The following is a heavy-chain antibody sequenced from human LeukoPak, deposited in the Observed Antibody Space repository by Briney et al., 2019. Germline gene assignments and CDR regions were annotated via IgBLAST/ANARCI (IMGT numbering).Heavy chain of an antibody. V-gene: IGHV4-39*01. CDR3: ARLRYSSGWSLDY. CDR2: IYYSGST. D-gene: IGHD6-19*01. CDR1: GGSISSYY. Sequence: SETLSLTCTVSGGSISSYYWSWIRQPPGKGLEWIGSIYYSGSTYYNPSLKSRVTISVDTSKNQFSLKLSSVTAADTAVYYCARLRYSSGWSLDYWGQGTLVTVSS. J-gene: IGHJ4*02.